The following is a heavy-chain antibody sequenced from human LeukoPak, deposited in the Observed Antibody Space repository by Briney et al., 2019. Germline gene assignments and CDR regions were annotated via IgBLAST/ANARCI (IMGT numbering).Heavy chain of an antibody. Sequence: PGGSLRLSCAASGFSFRDYWMSWVRQAPGKGLEWVGRIKSKTDGGTTDYAAPVKGRFTISRDDSKNTLYLQMNSLKTEDTAVYYCIEQWLVTDDAFDIWGQGTMVTVSS. V-gene: IGHV3-15*01. J-gene: IGHJ3*02. CDR2: IKSKTDGGTT. D-gene: IGHD6-19*01. CDR1: GFSFRDYW. CDR3: IEQWLVTDDAFDI.